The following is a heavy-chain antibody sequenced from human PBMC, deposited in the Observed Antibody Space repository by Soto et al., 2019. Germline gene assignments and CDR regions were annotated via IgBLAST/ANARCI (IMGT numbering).Heavy chain of an antibody. CDR2: IYYSGST. J-gene: IGHJ4*02. CDR3: ARVGYCSSTSCYGAALDY. Sequence: SETLSLTCTVSGGSISSYYWSWIRQPPGKGLEWIGYIYYSGSTNYNPSLKSRVTISVDTSKNQFSLKLSSVTAADTAVYYCARVGYCSSTSCYGAALDYWGQGTLVTVSS. CDR1: GGSISSYY. D-gene: IGHD2-2*03. V-gene: IGHV4-59*01.